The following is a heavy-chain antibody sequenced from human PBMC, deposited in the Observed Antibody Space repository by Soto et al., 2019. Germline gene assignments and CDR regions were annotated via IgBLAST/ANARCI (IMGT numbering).Heavy chain of an antibody. Sequence: SETLSLTCTVSGGSISSYYWSWIRQPPGKGLEWIGYIYYSGSTNYNPSLKSRVTISVDTSKNQFSLKLSSVTAADTAVYYCARHALAAAAEASFDYWGQGTLVTVSS. D-gene: IGHD6-13*01. V-gene: IGHV4-59*08. CDR2: IYYSGST. CDR3: ARHALAAAAEASFDY. J-gene: IGHJ4*02. CDR1: GGSISSYY.